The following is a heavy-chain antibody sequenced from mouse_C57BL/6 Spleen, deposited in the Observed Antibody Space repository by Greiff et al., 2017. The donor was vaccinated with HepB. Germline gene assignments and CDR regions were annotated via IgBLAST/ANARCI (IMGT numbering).Heavy chain of an antibody. J-gene: IGHJ3*01. CDR2: IYPRSGNT. CDR1: GYTFTSYG. Sequence: QVHVKQSGAELARPGASVKLSCKASGYTFTSYGISWVKQRTGQGLEWIGEIYPRSGNTYYNEKFKGKATLTADKSSSTAYMELRSLTSEDSAVYFCARDYGDAYWGQGTLVTVSA. V-gene: IGHV1-81*01. CDR3: ARDYGDAY. D-gene: IGHD1-1*02.